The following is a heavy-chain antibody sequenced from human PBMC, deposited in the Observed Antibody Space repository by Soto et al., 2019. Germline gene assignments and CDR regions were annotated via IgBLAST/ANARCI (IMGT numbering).Heavy chain of an antibody. Sequence: ASVKVSCKASGYTFTGYYMHWVRQAPGQGLEWMGWINPNSGDTNYAQKFQGWVTMTRDTSISTAYMELSRLRSDDTAVYYCARGLYSGSYSYYYGMDVWGQGTTVTVSS. D-gene: IGHD1-26*01. CDR1: GYTFTGYY. CDR2: INPNSGDT. V-gene: IGHV1-2*04. J-gene: IGHJ6*02. CDR3: ARGLYSGSYSYYYGMDV.